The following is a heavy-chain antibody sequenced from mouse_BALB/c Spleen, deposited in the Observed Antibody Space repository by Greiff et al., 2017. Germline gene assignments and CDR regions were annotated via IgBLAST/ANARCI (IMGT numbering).Heavy chain of an antibody. J-gene: IGHJ1*01. CDR2: INSNGGST. V-gene: IGHV5-6-3*01. CDR3: ARGGGNYWYFDV. D-gene: IGHD1-1*02. Sequence: DVKLVESGGGLVQPGGSLKLSCAASGFTFSSYGMSWVRQTPDKRLELVATINSNGGSTYYPDSVKGRFTISRDNAKNTLYLQMSSLKSEDTAMYYCARGGGNYWYFDVWGAGTTVTVSS. CDR1: GFTFSSYG.